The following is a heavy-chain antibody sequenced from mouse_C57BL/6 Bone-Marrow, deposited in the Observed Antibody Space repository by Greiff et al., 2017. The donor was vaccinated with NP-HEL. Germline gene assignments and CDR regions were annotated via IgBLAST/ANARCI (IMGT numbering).Heavy chain of an antibody. CDR2: INTSSGYT. J-gene: IGHJ3*01. CDR3: AKDAWFAY. CDR1: GYTFPSYW. V-gene: IGHV1-7*01. Sequence: QVQLQQSGAELAKPGASVKLSCKASGYTFPSYWMHWVKQRPGQGLEWIGYINTSSGYTKYNQKFKDKAKLTEDKSSSTAYMQLSSLTYEDSAVYYCAKDAWFAYWGQGTLVTVSA.